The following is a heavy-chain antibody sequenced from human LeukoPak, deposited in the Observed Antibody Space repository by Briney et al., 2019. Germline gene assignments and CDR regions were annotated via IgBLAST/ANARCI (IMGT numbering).Heavy chain of an antibody. CDR2: MNQDGSQK. Sequence: HPGGSLRLSCAGAGFLMRNFWMGWVRRAPGKGLEWVSGMNQDGSQKYYADFVKGRFSISTDNTKNSLSLQMNSLRVEDTAVYYCARARDGAYDYWGQGTLVTVSS. V-gene: IGHV3-7*01. CDR3: ARARDGAYDY. CDR1: GFLMRNFW. J-gene: IGHJ4*02. D-gene: IGHD3-10*01.